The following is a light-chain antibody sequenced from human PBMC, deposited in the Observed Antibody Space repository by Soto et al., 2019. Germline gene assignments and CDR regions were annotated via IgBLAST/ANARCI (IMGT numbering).Light chain of an antibody. CDR3: QQYDNSPIT. Sequence: EIVLTQSPATLSLSPGERATLSCRASQSVGNNLAWYQQKPGQAPGLLIYGASSRATGIPDRFSGTGSETDFTLTISRLEPEDFAVYYCQQYDNSPITFGQGTRLEIK. CDR2: GAS. J-gene: IGKJ5*01. V-gene: IGKV3-20*01. CDR1: QSVGNN.